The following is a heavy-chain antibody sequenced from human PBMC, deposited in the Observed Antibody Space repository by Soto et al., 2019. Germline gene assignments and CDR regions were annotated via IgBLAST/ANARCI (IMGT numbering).Heavy chain of an antibody. J-gene: IGHJ4*02. D-gene: IGHD2-15*01. CDR2: IYYSGST. CDR3: ARIPGYCSGDSCRIDY. Sequence: SETLSLTCTVSGGSISSSSYYWGWIRQPPGKGLEWIGSIYYSGSTYYNLSLKSRVTISVDTSKNQFSLKLSSVTAADTAVYFCARIPGYCSGDSCRIDYWGQGTLVNAPQ. CDR1: GGSISSSSYY. V-gene: IGHV4-39*01.